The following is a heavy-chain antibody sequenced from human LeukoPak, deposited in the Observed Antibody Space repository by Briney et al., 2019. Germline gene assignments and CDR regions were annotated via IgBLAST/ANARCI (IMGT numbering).Heavy chain of an antibody. CDR3: ARGDSYIDS. D-gene: IGHD2-21*02. CDR2: ISGSGGST. V-gene: IGHV3-23*01. CDR1: GSTFSDYA. J-gene: IGHJ4*02. Sequence: GGSLRLSCATSGSTFSDYAMSWVRQAPGKGLEWISPISGSGGSTYYADPVKGRFSISRDNSKNTLYLQMNSLRVEDTAVYYCARGDSYIDSWGQGTLVTVSS.